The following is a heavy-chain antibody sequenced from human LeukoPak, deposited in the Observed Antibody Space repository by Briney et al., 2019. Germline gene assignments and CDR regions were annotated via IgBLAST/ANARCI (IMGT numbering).Heavy chain of an antibody. CDR3: ARRWRYYDILTGYYKAASFDY. Sequence: SETLSLTCAVYGGSFSGYYWSWIRQPPGKGLEWIGEINHSGSTNYNPSLKSRVTISVDTSKNQFSLKLSSVTAADTAVYYCARRWRYYDILTGYYKAASFDYWGQGTLVTVSS. J-gene: IGHJ4*02. CDR2: INHSGST. D-gene: IGHD3-9*01. CDR1: GGSFSGYY. V-gene: IGHV4-34*01.